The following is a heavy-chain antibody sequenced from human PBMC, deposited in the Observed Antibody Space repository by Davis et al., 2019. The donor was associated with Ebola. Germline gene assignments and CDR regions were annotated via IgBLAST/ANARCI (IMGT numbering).Heavy chain of an antibody. Sequence: SETLSLTCGVSGASISNNHWWSWVRQSPGKGLEWIGQVFHIGSPIYNPSFESRVSISMDKSKNQLSLTLSSVTAADTAVYFCASALETYTDAFDIWGRGTVVTVSS. V-gene: IGHV4/OR15-8*01. CDR2: VFHIGSP. D-gene: IGHD1-1*01. J-gene: IGHJ3*02. CDR1: GASISNNHW. CDR3: ASALETYTDAFDI.